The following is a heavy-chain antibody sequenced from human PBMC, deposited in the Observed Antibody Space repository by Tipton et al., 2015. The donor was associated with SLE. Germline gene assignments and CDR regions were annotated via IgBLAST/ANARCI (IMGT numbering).Heavy chain of an antibody. J-gene: IGHJ4*02. Sequence: PGLVKPSETLSLICAVSGASITSSGYYWGWIRQPPGKGLEWIGYIHYNRDTNYHPSLKSRVTISVDTSKNQLSLKLTSVTAADTAVYYCARGSVVADDFWGQGTLVTVSS. V-gene: IGHV4-61*08. CDR1: GASITSSGYY. CDR3: ARGSVVADDF. D-gene: IGHD2-15*01. CDR2: IHYNRDT.